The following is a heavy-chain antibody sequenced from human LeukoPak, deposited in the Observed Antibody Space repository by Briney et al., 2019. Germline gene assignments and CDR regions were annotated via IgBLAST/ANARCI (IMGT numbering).Heavy chain of an antibody. CDR1: GGSISSYN. CDR3: ARESRDYYYYGMDV. V-gene: IGHV4-4*07. Sequence: SETLSLTCTVSGGSISSYNWSWIRQPAGKGLEWIGRIYTSGSTNYNPSLKSRVTMSVDTSKNQFSLKLSSVTAADTAVYYCARESRDYYYYGMDVWGQGTTVTVSS. J-gene: IGHJ6*02. CDR2: IYTSGST.